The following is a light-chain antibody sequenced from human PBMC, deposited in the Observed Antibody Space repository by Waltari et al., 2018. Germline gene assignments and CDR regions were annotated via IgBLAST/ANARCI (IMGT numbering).Light chain of an antibody. CDR2: AAS. CDR1: QDIGTY. Sequence: DIQLTQSPSFLSASVGRRVTVTCRASQDIGTYLAWYQKKPGKAPHLLIYAASALHTRVPSRFSAGGSGTLFTLTNNRLQPEDFATYYCQQLHTYPLTFGGGTEVEL. J-gene: IGKJ4*01. CDR3: QQLHTYPLT. V-gene: IGKV1-9*01.